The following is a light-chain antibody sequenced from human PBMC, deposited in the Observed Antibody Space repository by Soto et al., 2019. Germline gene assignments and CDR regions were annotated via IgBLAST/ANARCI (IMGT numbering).Light chain of an antibody. CDR3: SSFTRTTTVV. J-gene: IGLJ2*01. CDR1: SSDVGGYDY. Sequence: QSALTQPASVSGSPGQSITISCTGTSSDVGGYDYVSWYQQHPGKAPKLLIHNVSNRPSGVSNRFSGSKSGNTASLTDSGLQAEDEADYYCSSFTRTTTVVFGGGTKVTVL. CDR2: NVS. V-gene: IGLV2-14*03.